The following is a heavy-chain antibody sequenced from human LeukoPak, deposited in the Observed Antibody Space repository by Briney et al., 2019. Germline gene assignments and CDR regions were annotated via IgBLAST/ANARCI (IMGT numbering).Heavy chain of an antibody. D-gene: IGHD7-27*01. V-gene: IGHV3-9*01. CDR1: GVTFDDYA. Sequence: GRSLRLFCAASGVTFDDYAMHWVRQAPGKGLEWFSGINWSSDSIGYAASVKGRFAISRDNANNFLYLQMNSLRAEDTALYFCAKGFWGDDAFDKWGQGTMVTVSS. J-gene: IGHJ3*02. CDR3: AKGFWGDDAFDK. CDR2: INWSSDSI.